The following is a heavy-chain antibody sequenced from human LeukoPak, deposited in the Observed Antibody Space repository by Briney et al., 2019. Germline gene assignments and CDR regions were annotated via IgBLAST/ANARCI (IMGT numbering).Heavy chain of an antibody. J-gene: IGHJ4*02. CDR2: ISGSGGST. V-gene: IGHV3-23*01. Sequence: GGSLRLSCAASGFTFSSYAMSWVRQAPGKGLEWVSAISGSGGSTYYADSVKGRFTISRDNSKNTPYLQMNSLRAEDTAVYYCAKSDDYNDRYYFVSWGQGTLVTVSS. CDR3: AKSDDYNDRYYFVS. D-gene: IGHD5-24*01. CDR1: GFTFSSYA.